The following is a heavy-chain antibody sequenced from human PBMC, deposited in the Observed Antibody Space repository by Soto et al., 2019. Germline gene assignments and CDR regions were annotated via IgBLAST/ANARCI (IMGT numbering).Heavy chain of an antibody. V-gene: IGHV4-59*01. CDR2: IYYSGST. D-gene: IGHD3-10*01. CDR1: GGSISSYY. J-gene: IGHJ4*02. CDR3: ARRVKYGSGRRHAYYFDY. Sequence: SETLSLTCTVSGGSISSYYWSWIRQPPGKGLEWIGYIYYSGSTNYNPSLKSRVTISVDTSKKQFSLKLSSVTAADTAVYYCARRVKYGSGRRHAYYFDYWGKGTLVTVSS.